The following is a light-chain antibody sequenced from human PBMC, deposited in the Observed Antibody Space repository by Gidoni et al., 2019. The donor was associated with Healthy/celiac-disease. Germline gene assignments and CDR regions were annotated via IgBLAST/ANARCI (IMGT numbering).Light chain of an antibody. CDR1: QGIRND. V-gene: IGKV1-17*01. Sequence: DIQMTQSPSSLSASVGDRVTITCRASQGIRNDLAWYQQKPGKAPKRLISAASSLQSGVPSRFSGSGSGTEFTLTINSLQPEDFATYYCLQHNSYPRTFGQGTKVEIK. CDR2: AAS. CDR3: LQHNSYPRT. J-gene: IGKJ1*01.